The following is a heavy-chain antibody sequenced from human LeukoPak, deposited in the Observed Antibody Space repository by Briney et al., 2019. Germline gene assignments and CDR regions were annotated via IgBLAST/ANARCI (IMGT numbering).Heavy chain of an antibody. CDR2: INHSGST. CDR1: GGSFRGYY. Sequence: PSETLSLTCAVYGGSFRGYYWSWIRRPPGKGLEWIGEINHSGSTNYNPSLKSRVTISVDTSKNQFSLKLSSVTAADTAVYYCARRQVVVAATRTFHYWGQGTLVTVSS. D-gene: IGHD2-15*01. CDR3: ARRQVVVAATRTFHY. V-gene: IGHV4-34*01. J-gene: IGHJ4*02.